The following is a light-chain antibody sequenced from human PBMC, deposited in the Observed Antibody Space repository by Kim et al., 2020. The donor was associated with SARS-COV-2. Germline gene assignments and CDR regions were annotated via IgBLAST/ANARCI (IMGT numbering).Light chain of an antibody. J-gene: IGLJ3*02. V-gene: IGLV3-21*04. CDR2: YDS. Sequence: YELTQPPSVSVAPGKTARITCGGNNIGSKSVHRYQQKPGQAPVLVIYYDSDRPSGIPERFSGSNSGNTATLTISRVEAGDEADYYCQVWDSSSDHRVFGGGTQLTVL. CDR3: QVWDSSSDHRV. CDR1: NIGSKS.